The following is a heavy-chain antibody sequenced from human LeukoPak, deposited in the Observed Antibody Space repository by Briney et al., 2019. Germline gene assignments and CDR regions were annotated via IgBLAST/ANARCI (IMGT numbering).Heavy chain of an antibody. CDR3: ARDRRDGYNVG. CDR2: ISSSSSYI. Sequence: PGGSLRLSCAASGFTFSSYSMNWDRQAPGKGLEWVSSISSSSSYIYYADSVKGRFTISRDNAKNSLYLQMNSLRAEDTAVYYCARDRRDGYNVGWGQGTLVTVSS. D-gene: IGHD5-24*01. J-gene: IGHJ4*02. CDR1: GFTFSSYS. V-gene: IGHV3-21*01.